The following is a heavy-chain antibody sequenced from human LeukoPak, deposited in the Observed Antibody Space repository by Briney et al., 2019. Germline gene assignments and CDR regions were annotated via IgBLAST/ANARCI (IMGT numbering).Heavy chain of an antibody. V-gene: IGHV4-39*01. D-gene: IGHD4-17*01. CDR3: ARTGYGGVTNDY. CDR2: IYYSGST. J-gene: IGHJ4*02. CDR1: GGSISSSSYY. Sequence: SETLSLTSTVSGGSISSSSYYWGWIRQPPGKGLEWIGSIYYSGSTYYNPSLKSRVTISVDTSKNQFSLKLSSVTAADTAVYYCARTGYGGVTNDYWGQGTLVTVSS.